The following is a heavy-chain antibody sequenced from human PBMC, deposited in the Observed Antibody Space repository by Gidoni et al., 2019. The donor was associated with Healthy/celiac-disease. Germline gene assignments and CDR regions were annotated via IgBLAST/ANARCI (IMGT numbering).Heavy chain of an antibody. D-gene: IGHD2-2*01. CDR2: INPSGST. V-gene: IGHV4-34*01. CDR1: GGSFSGYY. CDR3: ARGGYCSSTSCQNSYYYYYYMDV. Sequence: QVQLQQWGAGLLKPSETLSLTCAVYGGSFSGYYWSWIRQPPGKGLEWIGEINPSGSTNYNPSLKSRVTISVDTSKNQFSLKLSSVTAADTAVYYCARGGYCSSTSCQNSYYYYYYMDVWGKGTTVTVSS. J-gene: IGHJ6*03.